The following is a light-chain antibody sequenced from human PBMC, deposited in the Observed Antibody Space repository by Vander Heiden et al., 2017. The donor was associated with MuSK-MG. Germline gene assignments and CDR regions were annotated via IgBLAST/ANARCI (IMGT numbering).Light chain of an antibody. CDR3: QQRHARPLI. V-gene: IGKV1-39*01. J-gene: IGKJ5*01. CDR1: QTIRSF. CDR2: TAS. Sequence: IQMTQSPSSRSASVGDTVTITCRANQTIRSFLNWYQQKPGQVPHLLVHTASSLQNGVPSRFSGSGSGTDFSLTISSLQPEDFTTYYCQQRHARPLIFGQGTRLDIK.